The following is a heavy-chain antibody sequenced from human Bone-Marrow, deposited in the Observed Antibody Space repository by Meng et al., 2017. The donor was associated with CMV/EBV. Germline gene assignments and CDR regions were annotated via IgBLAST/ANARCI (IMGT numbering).Heavy chain of an antibody. CDR1: GGTFSSYA. V-gene: IGHV1-69*05. CDR3: ASAYSRGAYYYGMDD. J-gene: IGHJ6*02. D-gene: IGHD2-15*01. Sequence: SVKVSCKASGGTFSSYAISWVRQAPGQGLEWMGGIIPIFGTANYAQKFQGRVTITTDESTSTAYMELSSLRSEDTAVYYCASAYSRGAYYYGMDDWGQGTTVTVSS. CDR2: IIPIFGTA.